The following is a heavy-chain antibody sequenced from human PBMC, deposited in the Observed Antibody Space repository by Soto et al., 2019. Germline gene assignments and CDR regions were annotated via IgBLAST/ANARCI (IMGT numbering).Heavy chain of an antibody. J-gene: IGHJ3*02. CDR3: ARRYYYDSSGYYHANAFDI. Sequence: GASVKVSCKASGFTFTNSAVQWVRQARGQRLEWIGWINAGNGNTKYSQKFQGRVTITRDTSASTAYMELSSLRSEDTAVYYCARRYYYDSSGYYHANAFDIWGQGTMVTVSS. CDR1: GFTFTNSA. CDR2: INAGNGNT. D-gene: IGHD3-22*01. V-gene: IGHV1-3*01.